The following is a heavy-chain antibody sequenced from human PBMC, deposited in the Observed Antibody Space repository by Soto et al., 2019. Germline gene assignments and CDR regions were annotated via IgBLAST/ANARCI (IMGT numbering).Heavy chain of an antibody. V-gene: IGHV3-30*03. CDR2: ISYDGSNK. CDR1: GFPFSRYG. J-gene: IGHJ4*02. D-gene: IGHD6-19*01. CDR3: AIYSSGWYPLDY. Sequence: GGSLRLSCAASGFPFSRYGMHCVRQAPGKGLEWVAVISYDGSNKYYADSVKGRFTISRDNSKNTLYLQMNSLRAEDTAVYYCAIYSSGWYPLDYWGQGTLVTVSS.